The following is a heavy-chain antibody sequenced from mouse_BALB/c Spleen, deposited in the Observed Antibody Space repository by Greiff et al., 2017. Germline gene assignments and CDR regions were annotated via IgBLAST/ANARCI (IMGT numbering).Heavy chain of an antibody. CDR2: ISSGGST. V-gene: IGHV5-6-5*01. CDR3: ARGGGRYFDY. CDR1: GFTFSSYA. J-gene: IGHJ2*01. Sequence: EVKLVESGGGLVKPGGSLKLSCAASGFTFSSYAMSWVRQTPEKRLEWVASISSGGSTYYPDSVKGRFTISRDNARNILYLQMSSLGSEDTAMYYCARGGGRYFDYWGQGTTLTVSS.